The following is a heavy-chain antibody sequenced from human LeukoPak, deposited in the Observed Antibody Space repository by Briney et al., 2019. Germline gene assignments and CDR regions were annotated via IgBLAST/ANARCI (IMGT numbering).Heavy chain of an antibody. Sequence: GGSLRLSCAASGFTFSDYYMSWIRQAPGKGLEWVSYISSSGSTIYYADSVKGRFTVSRDNAKNSLYLQMNSLRAEDTALYYCAKDMGYSSSSRAFDIWGQGTMVTVSS. J-gene: IGHJ3*02. D-gene: IGHD6-13*01. V-gene: IGHV3-11*01. CDR1: GFTFSDYY. CDR2: ISSSGSTI. CDR3: AKDMGYSSSSRAFDI.